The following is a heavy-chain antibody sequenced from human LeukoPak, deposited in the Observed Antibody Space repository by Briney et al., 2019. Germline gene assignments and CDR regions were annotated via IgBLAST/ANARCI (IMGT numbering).Heavy chain of an antibody. D-gene: IGHD4-11*01. Sequence: AGGSLRLSCAASGFTFSSYLMSWVRQAPGKGLEWVANIKQDGSEKYYVDSVKGRFTISRDNAKNSLYLQMNSLRAEDTAVYYCAREGDSNIWFYDYWGQGTLVTVSS. CDR1: GFTFSSYL. J-gene: IGHJ4*02. CDR2: IKQDGSEK. V-gene: IGHV3-7*01. CDR3: AREGDSNIWFYDY.